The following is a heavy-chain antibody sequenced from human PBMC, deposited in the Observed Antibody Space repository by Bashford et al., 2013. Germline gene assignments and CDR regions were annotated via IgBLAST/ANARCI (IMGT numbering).Heavy chain of an antibody. D-gene: IGHD3-10*01. Sequence: SETLSLTCTVSGGSISSSSYYWAWIRQPPGKGLEWIGSIYYSGSIFYKPSLKSRVSMSVDTYRNQFSLKLTSMTAADTAVYFCATNSTDYKGAFDIWGQGTLVTVSS. CDR1: GGSISSSSYY. J-gene: IGHJ3*02. V-gene: IGHV4-39*01. CDR3: ATNSTDYKGAFDI. CDR2: IYYSGSI.